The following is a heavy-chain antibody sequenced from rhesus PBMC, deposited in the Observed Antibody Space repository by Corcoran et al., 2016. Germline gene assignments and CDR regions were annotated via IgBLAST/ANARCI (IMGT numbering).Heavy chain of an antibody. CDR1: GFTFSSYE. CDR3: TRAGPFFGLDS. Sequence: DVQLVESGGGLVKPGGSLRLSCVASGFTFSSYEMHWVRQAPGKGLEWVSVISESGGTRYYAASVKGRFTISRDNAKNSLFLQMNSLRAEDTAVYYCTRAGPFFGLDSWGQGVVVTVSS. D-gene: IGHD6-13*01. CDR2: ISESGGTR. V-gene: IGHV3-100*02. J-gene: IGHJ6*01.